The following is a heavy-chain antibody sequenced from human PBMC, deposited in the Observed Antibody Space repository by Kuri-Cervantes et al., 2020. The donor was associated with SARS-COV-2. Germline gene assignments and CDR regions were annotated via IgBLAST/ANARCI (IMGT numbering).Heavy chain of an antibody. CDR3: AKDSGWYESPFDY. D-gene: IGHD6-19*01. J-gene: IGHJ4*02. CDR2: ISGSGGST. V-gene: IGHV3-23*01. Sequence: GESLKISCAASGFTFSSYAMSWVRQAPGKGLEWVSAISGSGGSTYYADSVKGRFTISRDNSNNTLYLQMNSLRAEDTAVYYCAKDSGWYESPFDYWGQGTLVTVSS. CDR1: GFTFSSYA.